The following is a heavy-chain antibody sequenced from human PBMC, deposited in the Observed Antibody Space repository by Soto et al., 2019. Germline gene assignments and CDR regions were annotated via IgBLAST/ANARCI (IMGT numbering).Heavy chain of an antibody. V-gene: IGHV3-23*01. J-gene: IGHJ4*02. D-gene: IGHD2-15*01. CDR1: GFTFSSYA. Sequence: GGSLRLSCAASGFTFSSYAMSWVRQAPGKGLEWVSVISGSGEITYYADSVKGQFTISRDNSKNTLYLQMNSLRAGDTAVYYCAKRTTGYCSGGICYYFDYWGQGSLVTVSS. CDR2: ISGSGEIT. CDR3: AKRTTGYCSGGICYYFDY.